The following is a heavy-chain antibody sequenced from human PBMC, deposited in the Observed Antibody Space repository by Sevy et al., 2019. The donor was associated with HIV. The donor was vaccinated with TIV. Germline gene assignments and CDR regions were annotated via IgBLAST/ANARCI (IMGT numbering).Heavy chain of an antibody. D-gene: IGHD6-19*01. J-gene: IGHJ4*02. CDR1: GFSFNGYG. Sequence: GGSLRLSCAASGFSFNGYGMHWVRQAPGKGLEWLAVIWYDGTNKEYADSVKGRFTISRDNSGNTLNLQMNSLRAEYTAGYYCARESLAVAGIGYYFHSWGQGTLVTVSS. CDR3: ARESLAVAGIGYYFHS. CDR2: IWYDGTNK. V-gene: IGHV3-33*01.